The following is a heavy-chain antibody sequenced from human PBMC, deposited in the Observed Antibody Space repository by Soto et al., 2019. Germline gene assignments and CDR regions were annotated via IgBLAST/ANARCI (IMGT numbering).Heavy chain of an antibody. V-gene: IGHV3-30*18. J-gene: IGHJ4*02. CDR3: AKDRRDSGCFDF. D-gene: IGHD3-22*01. CDR2: ISYDGSNK. CDR1: GFTFSSYG. Sequence: QVQLVESGGGVVQPGRSLRLSCAASGFTFSSYGMHWVRQAPGKGLEWVAVISYDGSNKYYADSVKGRFTISRDNSKNTLYLQMNSLRAEDTAVYYCAKDRRDSGCFDFWGQGTLVTVSS.